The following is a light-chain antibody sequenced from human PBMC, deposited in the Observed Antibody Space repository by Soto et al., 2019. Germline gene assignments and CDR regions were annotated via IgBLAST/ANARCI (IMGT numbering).Light chain of an antibody. Sequence: DIQMTQSPSTLSASVGDRVTITCRASQSVSSWFAWYQQKPGKVPKLLIYKASTLESGVPSRFSGSGSGTEFTLTISSLQPDDFATYYCQQYNSNPLTFGGGTKVEIK. V-gene: IGKV1-5*03. J-gene: IGKJ4*01. CDR1: QSVSSW. CDR2: KAS. CDR3: QQYNSNPLT.